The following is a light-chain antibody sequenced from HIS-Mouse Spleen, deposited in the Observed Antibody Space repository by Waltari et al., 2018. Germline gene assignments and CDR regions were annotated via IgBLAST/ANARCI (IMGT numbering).Light chain of an antibody. Sequence: DIQMTQSPSTLSASVGDRVTITCRASQSISSWLAWYQQKPGKAPKLLIYKASSLESGAPSRFSGSGSGTEFTLTISSLQPDDFATYYCQQYNSYPYTFGQGTKLGIK. CDR3: QQYNSYPYT. CDR2: KAS. V-gene: IGKV1-5*03. J-gene: IGKJ2*01. CDR1: QSISSW.